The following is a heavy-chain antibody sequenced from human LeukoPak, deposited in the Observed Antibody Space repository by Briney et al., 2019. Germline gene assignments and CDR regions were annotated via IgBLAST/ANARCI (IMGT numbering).Heavy chain of an antibody. D-gene: IGHD3-10*01. Sequence: SETLSLTCTVSGGSISSYYWSWIRQPPGQGLEWIGYIYYSGSTNYNPSLKSRVTISVDTSKNQFSLKLSSVTAADTAVYYCARDPGPRITMVRGVITDYYYGMDVWGKGTTVTVSS. V-gene: IGHV4-59*01. CDR2: IYYSGST. CDR1: GGSISSYY. J-gene: IGHJ6*04. CDR3: ARDPGPRITMVRGVITDYYYGMDV.